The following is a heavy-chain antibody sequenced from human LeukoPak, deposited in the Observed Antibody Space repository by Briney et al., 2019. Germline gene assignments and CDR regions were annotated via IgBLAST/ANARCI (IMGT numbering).Heavy chain of an antibody. V-gene: IGHV3-15*01. CDR1: GFTFSSYW. J-gene: IGHJ6*02. CDR3: TTLEGYQLPYWYYYGMDV. Sequence: GGSLRLSCAASGFTFSSYWMSWVRQAPGKGLEWVGRIKSKTDGGTTDYAAPVKGRFTISRDDSKNTLYLQMNSLKTEDTAVYYCTTLEGYQLPYWYYYGMDVWGQGTTVTVSS. CDR2: IKSKTDGGTT. D-gene: IGHD2-2*01.